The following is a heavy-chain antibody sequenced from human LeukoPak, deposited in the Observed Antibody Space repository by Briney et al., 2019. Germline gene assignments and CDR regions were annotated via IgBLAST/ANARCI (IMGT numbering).Heavy chain of an antibody. CDR1: GFTFSDYY. CDR2: ISSSGSTI. J-gene: IGHJ6*03. D-gene: IGHD6-19*01. V-gene: IGHV3-11*01. Sequence: PGGSLRLSCAPSGFTFSDYYMSWIRQAPGKGLDGVSYISSSGSTIYYADSVKGRFTIPRDNAKNSLYLQMNSLRAEDTAVYYCARGEQWPHYDYYMDVWGKGTTVTISS. CDR3: ARGEQWPHYDYYMDV.